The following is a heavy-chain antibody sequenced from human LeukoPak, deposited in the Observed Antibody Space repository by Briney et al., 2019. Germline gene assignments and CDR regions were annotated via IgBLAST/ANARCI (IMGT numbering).Heavy chain of an antibody. Sequence: GGSLRLSCAASGFTFDDYGMSWVRQAPGKGLEWVSGINWNGGSTGYADSVKGRFTISRDNAKKSLYLQMNSLRAEDTALYYCAKGGIHRGYYYYYMDVWGKGTTVTISS. CDR1: GFTFDDYG. CDR3: AKGGIHRGYYYYYMDV. V-gene: IGHV3-20*04. D-gene: IGHD6-13*01. J-gene: IGHJ6*03. CDR2: INWNGGST.